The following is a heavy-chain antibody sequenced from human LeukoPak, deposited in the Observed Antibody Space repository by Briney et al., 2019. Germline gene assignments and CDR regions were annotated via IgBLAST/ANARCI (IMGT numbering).Heavy chain of an antibody. V-gene: IGHV3-30-3*01. CDR3: AGEGPTVTPDGDY. D-gene: IGHD4-17*01. CDR1: GFTFSSYA. J-gene: IGHJ4*02. Sequence: GGSLRLSCAAPGFTFSSYAMHWVRQAPGKGLEWVAVISYDGSNKYYADSVKGRFTISRDNSKNTLYLQMNSLRAEDTAVYYCAGEGPTVTPDGDYWGQGTLVTVSS. CDR2: ISYDGSNK.